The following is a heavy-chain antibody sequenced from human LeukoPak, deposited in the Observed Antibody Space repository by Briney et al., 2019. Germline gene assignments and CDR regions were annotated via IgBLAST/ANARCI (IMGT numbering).Heavy chain of an antibody. CDR2: IRNDGSKK. V-gene: IGHV3-30*02. CDR1: GFTFSSYG. J-gene: IGHJ6*02. D-gene: IGHD3-10*01. Sequence: GGSLRLSCAASGFTFSSYGMHWVRQAPGKGLEWVAFIRNDGSKKYYADSVKGPFTISRDNSKNTLFLQMNSLRAEDTAVYYCAKELLWFGTYYYGLDVWGQGTTVTVSS. CDR3: AKELLWFGTYYYGLDV.